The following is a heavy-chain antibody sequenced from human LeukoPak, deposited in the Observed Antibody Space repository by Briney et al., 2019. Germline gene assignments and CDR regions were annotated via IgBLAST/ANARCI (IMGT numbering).Heavy chain of an antibody. CDR2: IKQDGSQK. J-gene: IGHJ4*02. CDR3: ASCGYGGNYYLDY. Sequence: GGSLRLSCAASGFTFSNFWMSWVRQAPGNGLEWVANIKQDGSQKYYVDSVKGRFTISRDNAKNSLHLQMNSLRAEDTAVYYCASCGYGGNYYLDYWGQGTLVTVSS. V-gene: IGHV3-7*01. CDR1: GFTFSNFW. D-gene: IGHD4-23*01.